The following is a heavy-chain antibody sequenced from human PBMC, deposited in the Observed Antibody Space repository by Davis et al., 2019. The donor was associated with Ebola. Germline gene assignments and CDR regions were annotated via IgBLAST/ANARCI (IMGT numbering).Heavy chain of an antibody. CDR3: TLLQEHL. CDR1: GGSISSSS. Sequence: GGSLRLSCTVSGGSISSSSYYWGWIRQPPGKGLEWVSYISSSSGTIYYADSVKGRFTISRDNAKNSLYLQMNSLHQGPIGLPPGTLLQEHLWG. CDR2: ISSSSGTI. J-gene: IGHJ6*01. V-gene: IGHV3-48*01.